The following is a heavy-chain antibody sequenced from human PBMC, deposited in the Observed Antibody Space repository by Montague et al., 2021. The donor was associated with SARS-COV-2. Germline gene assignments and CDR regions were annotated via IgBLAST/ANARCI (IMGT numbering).Heavy chain of an antibody. V-gene: IGHV3-13*01. Sequence: SLRLSCAASGFSFKNYGIHWVRQATGKGLEWVSAIGPPGDTYYAGSVKGRFSISREDAKSSLYLQMDSLRVEDTAVYYCARETPVAGTNFYGMDVWGLGTTVTVSS. CDR3: ARETPVAGTNFYGMDV. D-gene: IGHD6-19*01. J-gene: IGHJ6*02. CDR2: IGPPGDT. CDR1: GFSFKNYG.